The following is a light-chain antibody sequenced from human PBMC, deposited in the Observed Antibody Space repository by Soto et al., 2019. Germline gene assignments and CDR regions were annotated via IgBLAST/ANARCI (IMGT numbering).Light chain of an antibody. J-gene: IGKJ1*01. CDR1: QSVNSNY. Sequence: EIVLTQSPGTLSLSPGERATLSCRASQSVNSNYLAWYQQKPGQAPRLLIYGASSRASGIPNRFSGSGSGTDFTLTISRLEPEDFAVYYCQQYGRSPWTFGQGTKVEIK. CDR3: QQYGRSPWT. V-gene: IGKV3-20*01. CDR2: GAS.